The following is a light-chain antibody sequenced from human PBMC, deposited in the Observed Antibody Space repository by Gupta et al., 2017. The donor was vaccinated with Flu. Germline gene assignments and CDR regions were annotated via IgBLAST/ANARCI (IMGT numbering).Light chain of an antibody. Sequence: QSALTQPASVSGSPGQSITISCTGTSNDVGSYNLVSWYQQHPGQVPKLMIYEHKKRPSGGSNRFPGSTSANTASLTISGLQAEDEDDYYCSAYATASWVFGGGTKVTVL. J-gene: IGLJ3*02. V-gene: IGLV2-23*01. CDR2: EHK. CDR3: SAYATASWV. CDR1: SNDVGSYNL.